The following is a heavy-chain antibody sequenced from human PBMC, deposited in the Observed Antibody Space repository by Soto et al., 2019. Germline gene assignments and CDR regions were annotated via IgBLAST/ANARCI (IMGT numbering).Heavy chain of an antibody. CDR2: IYSGGST. CDR3: AGHSHKDY. V-gene: IGHV3-66*04. Sequence: EVQLVQSGGGLVQPGGSLRLSCAVSGITVGNNYMSWVRQAPGKGLEWVSLIYSGGSTNYADSVKGRFTISRDTSKNTIYLQMSSLRAEDTAVYYCAGHSHKDYWGQRTLVTVSS. J-gene: IGHJ4*02. CDR1: GITVGNNY.